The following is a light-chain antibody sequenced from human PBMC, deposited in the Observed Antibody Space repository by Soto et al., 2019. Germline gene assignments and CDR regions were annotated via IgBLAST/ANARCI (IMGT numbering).Light chain of an antibody. Sequence: DIQLTQSPSFLSASVGDRVTITCRASQGISSNLAWYQQKPGKAPKLLIYAASTLQSGVPSSFSGSGSGTEFTLTISSLQAEDFATYYCLQLNSYPLTFGGGTMVEI. CDR2: AAS. J-gene: IGKJ4*01. CDR1: QGISSN. CDR3: LQLNSYPLT. V-gene: IGKV1-9*01.